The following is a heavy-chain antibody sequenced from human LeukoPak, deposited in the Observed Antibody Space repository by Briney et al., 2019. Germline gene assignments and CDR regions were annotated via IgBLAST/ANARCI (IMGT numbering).Heavy chain of an antibody. Sequence: SETLSLTCAVSGYSISSGYYWGWIRQPPGKGLEWIGYIYYSGSTNYNPSLKSRVTISVDTSKNQFSLKLSSVTAADTAVYYCARDRYDSSGYYSDYWGQGTLVTVSS. CDR1: GYSISSGYY. V-gene: IGHV4-61*01. CDR3: ARDRYDSSGYYSDY. D-gene: IGHD3-22*01. J-gene: IGHJ4*02. CDR2: IYYSGST.